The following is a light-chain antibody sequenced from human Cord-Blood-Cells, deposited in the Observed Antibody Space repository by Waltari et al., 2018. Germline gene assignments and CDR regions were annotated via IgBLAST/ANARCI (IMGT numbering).Light chain of an antibody. CDR1: SSDVGGYNY. V-gene: IGLV2-14*01. J-gene: IGLJ2*01. CDR3: SSYTSSSTVV. CDR2: EVT. Sequence: QSALTQPASVSGSPGQSSTISCTGTSSDVGGYNYVSWSQQHPGKTPKLMIYEVTNRPSGVSNRFSGSKSGNTASLTISGLQAEDEADYYCSSYTSSSTVVFGGGTKLTVL.